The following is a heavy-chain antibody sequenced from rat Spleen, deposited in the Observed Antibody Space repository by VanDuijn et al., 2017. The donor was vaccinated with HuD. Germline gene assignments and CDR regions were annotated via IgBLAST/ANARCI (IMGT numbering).Heavy chain of an antibody. V-gene: IGHV5S13*01. CDR2: ISTGGDTT. CDR3: TRHGGLRNWFAY. Sequence: EVHLMESGGGSVQPGRSLKISCVASGLSFSDYDMAWVRQAPTKGLEWVASISTGGDTTYYRDSVKGRFTISRDDEKNTQYLQMDSLRSEDTATYYGTRHGGLRNWFAYWGQGTLVTVSS. J-gene: IGHJ3*01. CDR1: GLSFSDYD. D-gene: IGHD1-11*01.